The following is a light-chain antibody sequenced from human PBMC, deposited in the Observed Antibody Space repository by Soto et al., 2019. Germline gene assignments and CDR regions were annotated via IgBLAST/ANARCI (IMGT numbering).Light chain of an antibody. J-gene: IGLJ3*02. V-gene: IGLV4-60*02. CDR2: LEGSGSY. Sequence: QLVLTQSSSASASLGSSVKLTCTLSSGHSSYIIAWHQQQPGKAPRYLMKLEGSGSYNKGSGVPDRFSGSSSGADRYLTISNLHFEDEADYYCETWDSNTHWVFGGGTKVTVL. CDR3: ETWDSNTHWV. CDR1: SGHSSYI.